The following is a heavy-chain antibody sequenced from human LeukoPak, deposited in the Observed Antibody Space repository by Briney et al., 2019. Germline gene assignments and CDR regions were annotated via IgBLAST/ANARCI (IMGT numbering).Heavy chain of an antibody. CDR1: GGSTTGYF. Sequence: SETLSLTCSVSGGSTTGYFWTWIRQPPGKGLEWIGYIYYSGSTYYNPSLKSRITISVDTSKNQFSLKLSSVTAADTALYYCARGITRRRTFDIWGQGTMVTVSS. D-gene: IGHD3-10*01. J-gene: IGHJ3*02. V-gene: IGHV4-30-4*08. CDR3: ARGITRRRTFDI. CDR2: IYYSGST.